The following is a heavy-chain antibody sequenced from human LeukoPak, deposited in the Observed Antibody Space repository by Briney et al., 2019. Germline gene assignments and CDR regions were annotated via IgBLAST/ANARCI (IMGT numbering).Heavy chain of an antibody. CDR1: GYTFTGYY. J-gene: IGHJ5*02. Sequence: SVKVSCKASGYTFTGYYMHWVRQAPGQGLEWMGWINPNSGGTNYAQKFQGRVTMTKDTSISTAYMELSRLRSDDTAVYYCAREADKWNTNWFDPWGQGTLVTVSS. CDR3: AREADKWNTNWFDP. D-gene: IGHD1/OR15-1a*01. V-gene: IGHV1-2*02. CDR2: INPNSGGT.